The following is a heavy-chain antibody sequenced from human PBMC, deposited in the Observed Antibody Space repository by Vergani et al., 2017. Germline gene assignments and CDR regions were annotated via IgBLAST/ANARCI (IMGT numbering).Heavy chain of an antibody. V-gene: IGHV4-31*11. CDR1: GGSISSGDHC. Sequence: QVQLQESGPGVVKPSQTLSLTCAVSGGSISSGDHCWTWIRQRPGKGLEWIGYIFYSGTTYDNPSLRSRLTISVDTSQNQFSLNLTSVTAADTAVYFCARGSCLGGSCYKPLFDYWGQGILVTVSS. J-gene: IGHJ4*02. D-gene: IGHD2-15*01. CDR3: ARGSCLGGSCYKPLFDY. CDR2: IFYSGTT.